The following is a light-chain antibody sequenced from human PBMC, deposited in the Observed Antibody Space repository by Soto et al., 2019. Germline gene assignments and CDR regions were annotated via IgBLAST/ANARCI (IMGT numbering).Light chain of an antibody. CDR2: DTS. V-gene: IGKV1-33*01. CDR1: QDIDRF. Sequence: IHMTQSPSSLSASVGDRVTITCLARQDIDRFLKWDQVKPGKAPKLVIYDTSILEPGVPARFRGDGSGTYFTFTMADLQPEDIATYYCQQYDNLPLTFGGGTNVQIK. CDR3: QQYDNLPLT. J-gene: IGKJ4*02.